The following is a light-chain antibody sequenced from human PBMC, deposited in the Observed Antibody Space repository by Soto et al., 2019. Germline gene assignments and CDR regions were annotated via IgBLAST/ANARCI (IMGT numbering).Light chain of an antibody. CDR1: SSDVGAHDF. CDR3: NSYTLSKTVI. J-gene: IGLJ2*01. CDR2: EAT. V-gene: IGLV2-14*01. Sequence: QSALTQPASVSGSPGQSIPISCSGTSSDVGAHDFVSWSHHHPDKAPKVIIFEATKRPSGVSNRFSGSKTGNTASLTISGLQAEDEADYYCNSYTLSKTVIFGGGTKLTVL.